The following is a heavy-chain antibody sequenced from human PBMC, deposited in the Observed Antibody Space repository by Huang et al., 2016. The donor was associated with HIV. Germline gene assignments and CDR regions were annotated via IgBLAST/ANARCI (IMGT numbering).Heavy chain of an antibody. J-gene: IGHJ4*02. CDR2: ITAYNGDT. D-gene: IGHD6-13*01. CDR3: AREGIAGDSD. CDR1: GYTFTSYG. Sequence: QVQLLQSGAEVKKPGASVKVSCKASGYTFTSYGISWGRPAPGQGLEWMGWITAYNGDTNYAQKFQGRLTMTTDTSTSTAYMELRSLRSDDTAMYYCAREGIAGDSDWGQGTLVTVSS. V-gene: IGHV1-18*01.